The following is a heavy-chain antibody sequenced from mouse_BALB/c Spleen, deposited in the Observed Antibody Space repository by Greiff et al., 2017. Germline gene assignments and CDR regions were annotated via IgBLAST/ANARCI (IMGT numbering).Heavy chain of an antibody. Sequence: VQLQQPGAELVRPGASVKLSCKASGYTFTSYWINWVKQRPGQGLEWIGNIYPSDSYTNYNQKFKDKATLTVDKSSSTAYMQLSSPTSEDSAVYYCTRGDYRYFDYWGQGTTLTVSS. V-gene: IGHV1-69*02. CDR3: TRGDYRYFDY. CDR2: IYPSDSYT. D-gene: IGHD2-14*01. J-gene: IGHJ2*01. CDR1: GYTFTSYW.